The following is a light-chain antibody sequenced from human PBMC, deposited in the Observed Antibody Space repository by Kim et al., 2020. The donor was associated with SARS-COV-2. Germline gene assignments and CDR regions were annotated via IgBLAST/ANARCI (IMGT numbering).Light chain of an antibody. CDR3: AAWDSSLSAWV. Sequence: HTASVTSTGDSNNVDDRGATLLQQHQGHPPKVLSYRNNNRPSGISERLSAARSGNTASLAITGLQPEDEADYYCAAWDSSLSAWVFGGGTQLTVL. V-gene: IGLV10-54*01. CDR2: RNN. J-gene: IGLJ3*02. CDR1: SNNVDDRG.